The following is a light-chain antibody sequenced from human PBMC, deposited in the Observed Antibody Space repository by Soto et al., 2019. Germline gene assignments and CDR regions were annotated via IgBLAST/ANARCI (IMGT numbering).Light chain of an antibody. Sequence: ETVLTQSPATLSLSPGERATLSCRASRSISTYLAWYQQKPGQAPRLLTYEAPNRATGIPARFSGSESGTDFTLTISRLEPEDFAVYYCQQYGTSRTFGQGTKV. CDR2: EAP. CDR3: QQYGTSRT. CDR1: RSISTY. J-gene: IGKJ1*01. V-gene: IGKV3-11*01.